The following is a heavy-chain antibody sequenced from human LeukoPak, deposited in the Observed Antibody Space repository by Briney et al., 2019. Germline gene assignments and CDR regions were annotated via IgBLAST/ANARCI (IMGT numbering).Heavy chain of an antibody. CDR3: ARDASAYAGWFDP. CDR1: GGSISSYY. D-gene: IGHD5-12*01. CDR2: IYYSGTT. J-gene: IGHJ5*02. Sequence: SETLSLTCTVSGGSISSYYWSWIRQPPGKGLEWIGYIYYSGTTNYNPSLKSRVTISVDPSKNQFSLKLSSVTAADTAVYYCARDASAYAGWFDPWGQGTLVTVSS. V-gene: IGHV4-59*01.